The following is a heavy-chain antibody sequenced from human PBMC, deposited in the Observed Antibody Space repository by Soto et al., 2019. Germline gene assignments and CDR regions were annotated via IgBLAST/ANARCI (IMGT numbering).Heavy chain of an antibody. D-gene: IGHD3-10*01. CDR2: ISGSGGST. Sequence: GGSLRLSCAASGFTFSSYAMSWVRQAPGKGLEWVSAISGSGGSTYYADSVKGRFTISRDNSKNTLYLQMNSLRAEDTAVYYCAKSALLWFGELNGMDVWGQGTTVTVSS. CDR1: GFTFSSYA. V-gene: IGHV3-23*01. CDR3: AKSALLWFGELNGMDV. J-gene: IGHJ6*02.